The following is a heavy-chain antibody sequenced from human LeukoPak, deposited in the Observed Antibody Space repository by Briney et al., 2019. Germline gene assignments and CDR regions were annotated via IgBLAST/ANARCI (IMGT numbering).Heavy chain of an antibody. J-gene: IGHJ2*01. Sequence: SETLSLTCTVSGGSISSYYWSWFRQPPGKGLEWIGHIYYSGSTNYNPSLKSRVTISVDTSKNQFSLKLSSVTAADTAVYYCARDAVHKPWYFDLWGRGTLVTVSS. V-gene: IGHV4-59*01. CDR1: GGSISSYY. CDR3: ARDAVHKPWYFDL. CDR2: IYYSGST.